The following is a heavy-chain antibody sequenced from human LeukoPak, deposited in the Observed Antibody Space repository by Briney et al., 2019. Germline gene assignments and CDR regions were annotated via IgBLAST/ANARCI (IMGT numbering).Heavy chain of an antibody. CDR1: GFTFSSYG. CDR2: IRYDGSNK. CDR3: AKDRNVGLDAIDV. Sequence: AGGSLRLSCAASGFTFSSYGMHWVRQAPGKGLEWVAFIRYDGSNKYYADSVKGRFTISRDNSKNTLFLQMNSLRPEDTAVYYCAKDRNVGLDAIDVWGQGTLVTVSS. D-gene: IGHD3-10*02. J-gene: IGHJ3*01. V-gene: IGHV3-30*02.